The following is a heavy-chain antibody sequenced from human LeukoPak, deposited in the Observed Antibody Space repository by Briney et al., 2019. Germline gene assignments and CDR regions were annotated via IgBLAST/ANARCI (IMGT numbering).Heavy chain of an antibody. D-gene: IGHD6-13*01. J-gene: IGHJ2*01. CDR2: IYYSGST. V-gene: IGHV4-59*01. CDR1: GGSISSYY. Sequence: SETLSLTCTVSGGSISSYYWSWIRQPPGKGLELIGYIYYSGSTNYNPSLKSRVTISVDTSKNQFSLKLSSVTAADTAVYYCARVAAARPYWYFDLWGRGTLVTVSS. CDR3: ARVAAARPYWYFDL.